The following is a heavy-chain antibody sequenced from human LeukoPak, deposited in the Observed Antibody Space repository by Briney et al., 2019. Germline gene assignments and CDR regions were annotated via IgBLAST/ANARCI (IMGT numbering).Heavy chain of an antibody. CDR1: GFTFSDYY. V-gene: IGHV3-11*01. J-gene: IGHJ4*02. CDR2: ISSSGSTI. Sequence: GGSLRLSCAASGFTFSDYYMSWIRQAPGKGLEWASYISSSGSTIYYADSVKGRFTISRDNAKSSLYLQMNSLRAEDTAVYYCARGGDYYGSGSYYLVYWGQGTLVTVSS. CDR3: ARGGDYYGSGSYYLVY. D-gene: IGHD3-10*01.